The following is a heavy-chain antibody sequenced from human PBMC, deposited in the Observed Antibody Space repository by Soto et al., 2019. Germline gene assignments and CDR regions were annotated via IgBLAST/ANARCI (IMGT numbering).Heavy chain of an antibody. Sequence: GGSLRLSCAASGFTFSSYAMSWVRQAPGKGLEWVSAISGTGGNTYYADSVKGRFTISRDNSKNTLYLEMNRLRAEDTAVYYCAKDLNSFGSGTYYRTSDYWGQGTLVTVSS. CDR2: ISGTGGNT. V-gene: IGHV3-23*01. CDR3: AKDLNSFGSGTYYRTSDY. D-gene: IGHD3-10*01. J-gene: IGHJ4*02. CDR1: GFTFSSYA.